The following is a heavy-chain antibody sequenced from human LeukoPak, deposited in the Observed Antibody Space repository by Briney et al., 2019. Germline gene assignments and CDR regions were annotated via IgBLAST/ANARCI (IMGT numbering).Heavy chain of an antibody. D-gene: IGHD1-26*01. CDR1: GFTFSNYD. CDR3: ARDADGTYSGQGGKFDY. Sequence: GRSLRLSCAASGFTFSNYDMYWVRQAPGKGLEWVALNADSVKGRFTISRDNSKNTLYLQMNSLRADDTAIYYCARDADGTYSGQGGKFDYWGPGTLVTVSS. J-gene: IGHJ4*02. V-gene: IGHV3-33*01.